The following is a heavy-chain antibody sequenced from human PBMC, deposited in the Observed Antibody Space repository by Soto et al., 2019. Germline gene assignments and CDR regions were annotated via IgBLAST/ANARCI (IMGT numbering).Heavy chain of an antibody. V-gene: IGHV4-34*01. D-gene: IGHD3-9*01. J-gene: IGHJ6*02. CDR3: ARGPLRYFDWLPYYYGMDV. CDR2: INHSGST. Sequence: SETLSLTCAVYGWTFSVYYWSWIRQAPGKGLEWIGEINHSGSTNYNPSLKSRVTISVDTSKNQFSLKLSSVTDADTAVYYCARGPLRYFDWLPYYYGMDVWGQGTTVTVSS. CDR1: GWTFSVYY.